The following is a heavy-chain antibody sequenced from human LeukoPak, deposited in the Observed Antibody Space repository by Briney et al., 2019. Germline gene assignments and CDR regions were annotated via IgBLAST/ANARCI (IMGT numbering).Heavy chain of an antibody. J-gene: IGHJ3*02. V-gene: IGHV4-59*08. CDR2: IYYSGST. CDR1: GGSISSYY. CDR3: ARSRAYRDAFDI. Sequence: PETLSLTCTVSGGSISSYYWSWIRQPPGKGLEWIGYIYYSGSTNYNPSLKSRVTISVDTSKNQFSLKLSSVTAADTAVYYCARSRAYRDAFDIWGQGTMVTVSS.